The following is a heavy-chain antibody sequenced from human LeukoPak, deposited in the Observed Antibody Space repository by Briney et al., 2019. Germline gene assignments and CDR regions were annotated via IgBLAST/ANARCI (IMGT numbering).Heavy chain of an antibody. V-gene: IGHV4-59*08. CDR1: GGSISSYY. CDR3: ARHAWLRTGNFDY. CDR2: IYYSGST. D-gene: IGHD5-12*01. J-gene: IGHJ4*02. Sequence: SETLSPTCTVSGGSISSYYWSWIRQPPGKGLEWIGYIYYSGSTNYNPSLKSRVTISVDTSKNQFSLKLSSVTAADTAVYYCARHAWLRTGNFDYWGQGTLVTVSS.